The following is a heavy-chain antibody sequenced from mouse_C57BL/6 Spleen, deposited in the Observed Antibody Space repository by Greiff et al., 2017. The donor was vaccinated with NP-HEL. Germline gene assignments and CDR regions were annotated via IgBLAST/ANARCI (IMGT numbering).Heavy chain of an antibody. Sequence: EVKLMESGGGLVKPGGSLKLSCAASGFTFSDYGMHWVRQAPEKGLEWVAYISSGSSTIYYADTVKGRFTISRDNAKNTLFLQMTSLRSEDTAMYYCARDGTPHWYFDVWGTGTTVTVSS. CDR1: GFTFSDYG. D-gene: IGHD4-1*01. CDR2: ISSGSSTI. CDR3: ARDGTPHWYFDV. V-gene: IGHV5-17*01. J-gene: IGHJ1*03.